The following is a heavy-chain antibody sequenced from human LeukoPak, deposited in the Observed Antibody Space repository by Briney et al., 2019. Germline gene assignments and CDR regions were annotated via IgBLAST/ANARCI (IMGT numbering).Heavy chain of an antibody. V-gene: IGHV3-30*18. D-gene: IGHD6-19*01. CDR2: ISYDGSNK. J-gene: IGHJ4*02. Sequence: GGSLRLSCAASGFTFSSYGRPGFRQAPAKGRGGVPVISYDGSNKYYADSVKGRFTISRDNSKNTLYLQMNSLRAEDTAVYYCAKDQQWLASPFDYWGQGTLVTVSS. CDR1: GFTFSSYG. CDR3: AKDQQWLASPFDY.